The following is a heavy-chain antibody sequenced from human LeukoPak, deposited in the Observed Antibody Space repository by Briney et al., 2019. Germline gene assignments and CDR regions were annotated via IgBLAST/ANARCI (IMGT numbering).Heavy chain of an antibody. V-gene: IGHV4-34*01. CDR1: GGSFSGYY. CDR3: ARTSMIVVVITSHDAFDI. CDR2: INHSGST. D-gene: IGHD3-22*01. Sequence: SETLSLTCAVYGGSFSGYYWSWIRQPPGKGLEWTGEINHSGSTNYNPSLKSRVTISVDTSKNQFSLKLSSVTAADTAVYYCARTSMIVVVITSHDAFDIWGQGTMVTVSS. J-gene: IGHJ3*02.